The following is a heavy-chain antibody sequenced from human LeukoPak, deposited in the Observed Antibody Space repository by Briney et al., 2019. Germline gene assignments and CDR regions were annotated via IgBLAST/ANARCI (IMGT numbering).Heavy chain of an antibody. CDR2: INHSRST. V-gene: IGHV4-34*01. Sequence: SDTVSLTCDLYGGSFSGYYSSWIRQPPGKGLEWIGEINHSRSTKYNPPLKSRVTISVDTSKNQFSLKLSSVTAADTAVYYCARGPWNCGGGSCYSTARAEYFQHWGQGTLVTVSS. J-gene: IGHJ1*01. CDR3: ARGPWNCGGGSCYSTARAEYFQH. D-gene: IGHD2-15*01. CDR1: GGSFSGYY.